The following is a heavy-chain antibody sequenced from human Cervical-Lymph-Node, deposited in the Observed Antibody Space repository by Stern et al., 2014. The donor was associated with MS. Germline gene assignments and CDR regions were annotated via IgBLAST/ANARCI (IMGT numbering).Heavy chain of an antibody. CDR3: ARGPSPGQQLFYFDY. CDR1: GGSISSGGYY. J-gene: IGHJ4*02. D-gene: IGHD6-13*01. V-gene: IGHV4-31*03. Sequence: QVQLQESGPGLVKPSQTLSLTCTVSGGSISSGGYYWSWIRQHPGKGLEWIGYIYYSGSTYYNPSLKSRVTISVDTSKNQFSLKLSSVTAADTAVYYCARGPSPGQQLFYFDYWGQGTLVTVSS. CDR2: IYYSGST.